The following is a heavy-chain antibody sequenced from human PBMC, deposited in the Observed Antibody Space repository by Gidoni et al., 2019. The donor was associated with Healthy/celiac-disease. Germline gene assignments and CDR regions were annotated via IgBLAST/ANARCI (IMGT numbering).Heavy chain of an antibody. CDR2: ISSSSSYI. J-gene: IGHJ3*02. CDR1: GYTLSSYR. V-gene: IGHV3-21*01. D-gene: IGHD6-13*01. Sequence: EVRLVESGEGLVKPGASLRLCCAASGYTLSSYRRNWVRQAPGKGLEWVSSISSSSSYIYNADSVKGRFTISRDNAKNSLYLQMNSLRAEDTAVYYCASQRAYSSPRPRGAFDIWGQGTMVTVSS. CDR3: ASQRAYSSPRPRGAFDI.